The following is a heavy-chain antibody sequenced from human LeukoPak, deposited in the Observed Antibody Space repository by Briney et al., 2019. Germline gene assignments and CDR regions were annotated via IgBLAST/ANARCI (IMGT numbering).Heavy chain of an antibody. CDR1: GYTFISYG. CDR3: ARVRGRSNWFDP. Sequence: GASVNVSRKASGYTFISYGISWVRQAPGQGLEWMGWISAYKGNTKYAEKFQGRVTMTTDTSTSTAYMELRSLRSDDTAVYYCARVRGRSNWFDPWGQGTLVTVSS. V-gene: IGHV1-18*04. CDR2: ISAYKGNT. D-gene: IGHD3-16*01. J-gene: IGHJ5*02.